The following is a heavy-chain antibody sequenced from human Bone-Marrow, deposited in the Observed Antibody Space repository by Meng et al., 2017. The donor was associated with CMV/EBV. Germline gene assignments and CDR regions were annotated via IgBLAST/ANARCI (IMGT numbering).Heavy chain of an antibody. D-gene: IGHD2-2*01. CDR2: IRSKAYGGTT. CDR3: TRDPRVVPAASRHYYYGMDV. CDR1: GFTSGDYA. Sequence: GGSLRLSCTASGFTSGDYAMSWVRQAPGKGLEWVGFIRSKAYGGTTEYAASVKGRFTISRDDSKSIAYLQMNSLKTEDTAVYYCTRDPRVVPAASRHYYYGMDVWGQGTTVTVSS. J-gene: IGHJ6*02. V-gene: IGHV3-49*04.